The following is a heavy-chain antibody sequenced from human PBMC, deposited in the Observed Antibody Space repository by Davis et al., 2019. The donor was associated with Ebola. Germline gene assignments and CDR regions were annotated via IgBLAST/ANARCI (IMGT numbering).Heavy chain of an antibody. CDR2: IKSNADGGAT. CDR3: TPRPHCSSTSCYSSEDY. V-gene: IGHV3-15*01. J-gene: IGHJ4*02. Sequence: PGGSLRLSCAASGFTFSNAWMSWVRQAPGKGLEWVGRIKSNADGGATDYAAPVKGRFTISRDDSKNTLYLQMNSLKTEDTAVYYCTPRPHCSSTSCYSSEDYWGQGTLVTVSS. D-gene: IGHD2-2*02. CDR1: GFTFSNAW.